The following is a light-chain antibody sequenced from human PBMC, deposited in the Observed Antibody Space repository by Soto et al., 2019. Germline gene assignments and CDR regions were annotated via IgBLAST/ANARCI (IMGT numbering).Light chain of an antibody. CDR1: QSLSSSY. J-gene: IGKJ1*01. V-gene: IGKV3-20*01. CDR2: GAS. CDR3: QQYVSSPRT. Sequence: EIVVTQSPATLSVSPGERATLSCRASQSLSSSYLAWYRQNLGQAPRLLIYGASSRAPGIPDRLSGSGSGTDFPLTISRLEPEDFAVYYCQQYVSSPRTFGQGTNGNIK.